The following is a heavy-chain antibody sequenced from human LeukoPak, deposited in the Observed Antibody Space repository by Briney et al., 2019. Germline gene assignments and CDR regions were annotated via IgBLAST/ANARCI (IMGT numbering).Heavy chain of an antibody. V-gene: IGHV4-39*01. CDR3: ARLDRMGRYFDY. CDR1: GGSISSSSYY. D-gene: IGHD3-10*01. CDR2: IYYSGST. Sequence: SETLSLTCTVSGGSISSSSYYWGWIRQPPGKGLEWIGSIYYSGSTYYNPSLKSRVTISVDTSKNQFSLKLSSVTAADTAVYYCARLDRMGRYFDYWGQGTLVIVSS. J-gene: IGHJ4*02.